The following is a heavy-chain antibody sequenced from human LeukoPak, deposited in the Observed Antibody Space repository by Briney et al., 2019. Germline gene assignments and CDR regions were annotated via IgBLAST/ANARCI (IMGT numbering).Heavy chain of an antibody. D-gene: IGHD6-19*01. CDR1: GFTFDDYA. Sequence: PGRSLRLSCAASGFTFDDYAMHWVRQAPGKGLEWVSGISWNSGSICYADSVKGRFTISRDNAKNSLYLQMNSLRAEDTALYYCAKGSSGWTSDAFDIWGQGTMVTVSS. J-gene: IGHJ3*02. V-gene: IGHV3-9*01. CDR3: AKGSSGWTSDAFDI. CDR2: ISWNSGSI.